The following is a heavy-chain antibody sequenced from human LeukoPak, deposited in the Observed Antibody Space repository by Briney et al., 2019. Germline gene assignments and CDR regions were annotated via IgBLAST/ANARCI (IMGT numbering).Heavy chain of an antibody. CDR2: IYYSGST. CDR1: GGSISSGDYY. Sequence: SETLSLTCTVSGGSISSGDYYWSWIRQPPGKGLEWIGYIYYSGSTYYNPSLKSRVTISVDTSKNQFSLKLSSVTAADTAVYYCARDLWAMVRGVSAKYYYYGMDVWGQGTTVTVSS. CDR3: ARDLWAMVRGVSAKYYYYGMDV. J-gene: IGHJ6*02. D-gene: IGHD3-10*01. V-gene: IGHV4-30-4*01.